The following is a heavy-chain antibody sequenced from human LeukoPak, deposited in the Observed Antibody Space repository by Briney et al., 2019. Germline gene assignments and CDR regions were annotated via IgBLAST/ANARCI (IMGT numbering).Heavy chain of an antibody. Sequence: GGSLRLSCAPSGFTFRSYGMSWVRQAAGKGLEWVSAISGSGGSTYNADSVKGRFTISRDNSKNTQYLQMNSLRAEDTAVYYCAKDRSGRPHFDYWGQGNLVTVSA. D-gene: IGHD6-19*01. V-gene: IGHV3-23*01. J-gene: IGHJ4*02. CDR3: AKDRSGRPHFDY. CDR2: ISGSGGST. CDR1: GFTFRSYG.